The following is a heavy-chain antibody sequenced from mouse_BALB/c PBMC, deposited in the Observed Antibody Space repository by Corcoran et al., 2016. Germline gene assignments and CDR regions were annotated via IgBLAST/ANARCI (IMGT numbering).Heavy chain of an antibody. V-gene: IGHV4-1*02. D-gene: IGHD1-2*01. J-gene: IGHJ3*01. CDR3: ARNHYYGLFAY. CDR2: INPGSSTI. Sequence: EVKLLESGGGLVQPGGSLKLSCAAPGFDFSRYWMSWVRQAPGKGLEWIGEINPGSSTINYTPSLKDKFIISRDNAKNTLYLQVSKVRSEDTALYYCARNHYYGLFAYWGQGTLVTVSA. CDR1: GFDFSRYW.